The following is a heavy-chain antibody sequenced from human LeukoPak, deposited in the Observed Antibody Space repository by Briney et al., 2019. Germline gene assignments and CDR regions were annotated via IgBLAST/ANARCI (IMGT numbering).Heavy chain of an antibody. D-gene: IGHD4-17*01. CDR3: ANLHDYGDYMGY. CDR2: ISGSGGST. CDR1: GFTFSSYA. J-gene: IGHJ4*02. Sequence: PGGSLRLSCAASGFTFSSYAMSWVRQAPGKGPEWVSAISGSGGSTYYADSVKGRFTISRDNSKNTLYLQMNSLRAEDTAVYYCANLHDYGDYMGYWGQGTLVTVSS. V-gene: IGHV3-23*01.